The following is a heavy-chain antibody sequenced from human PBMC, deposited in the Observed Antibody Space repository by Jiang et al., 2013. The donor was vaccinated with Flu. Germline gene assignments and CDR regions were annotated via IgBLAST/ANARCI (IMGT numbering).Heavy chain of an antibody. V-gene: IGHV4-4*02. Sequence: GSGLVKPSGTLSLTCTVSDGSISSTSWWTWVRQPPGKGLEWIGEISLSGNTNYNPSLRSRVIMSIDRSRNQFSLELNSVTAADTAVYYCARDHPNGCYDFYYYYGMDVVGQRDHGHRLL. J-gene: IGHJ6*04. CDR2: ISLSGNT. CDR3: ARDHPNGCYDFYYYYGMDV. CDR1: DGSISSTSW. D-gene: IGHD4/OR15-4a*01.